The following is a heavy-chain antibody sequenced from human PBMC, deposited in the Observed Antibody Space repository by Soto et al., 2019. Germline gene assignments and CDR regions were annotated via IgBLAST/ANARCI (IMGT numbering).Heavy chain of an antibody. D-gene: IGHD6-13*01. CDR3: ARRSSSGEVDV. CDR2: IYYSGST. Sequence: SVTLSLTCTVSGGSIRDYYWSWIRQPPGKGLEWIGYIYYSGSTNYNPSLESRVTISVDTSKNQFSLKLSSVTAADTAVYYCARRSSSGEVDVWGKGTTVTVSS. CDR1: GGSIRDYY. V-gene: IGHV4-59*08. J-gene: IGHJ6*04.